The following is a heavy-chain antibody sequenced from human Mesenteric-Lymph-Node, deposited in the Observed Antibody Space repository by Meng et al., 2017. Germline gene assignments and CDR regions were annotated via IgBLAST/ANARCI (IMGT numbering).Heavy chain of an antibody. CDR3: AREEYYYDSSGYYIYYFDY. V-gene: IGHV3-48*03. CDR2: IRSTGSTI. D-gene: IGHD3-22*01. J-gene: IGHJ4*02. Sequence: GESLKISCAASGFTFSSYAMNWVRQAPGKGLEWVSYIRSTGSTIYYADSVKGRFTISRDNAKNSLYLQMNSLRAEDTAVYYCAREEYYYDSSGYYIYYFDYWGQGTLVTVSS. CDR1: GFTFSSYA.